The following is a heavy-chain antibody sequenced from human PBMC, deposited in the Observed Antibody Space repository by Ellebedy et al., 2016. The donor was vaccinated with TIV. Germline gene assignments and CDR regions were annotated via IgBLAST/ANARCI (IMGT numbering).Heavy chain of an antibody. V-gene: IGHV1-8*01. CDR3: ARAAWYSSSLDAFDI. Sequence: ASVKVSXKASGYTFTSYDINWVRQATGQGLEWMGWMTPNSGNTGYAQKFRGRVTMTRNTSISTAYMELSSLRSEDTAVYYCARAAWYSSSLDAFDIWGQGTMVTVSS. CDR2: MTPNSGNT. J-gene: IGHJ3*02. CDR1: GYTFTSYD. D-gene: IGHD6-13*01.